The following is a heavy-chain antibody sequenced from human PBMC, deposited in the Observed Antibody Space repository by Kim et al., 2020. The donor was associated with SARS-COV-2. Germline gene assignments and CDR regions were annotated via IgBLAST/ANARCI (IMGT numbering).Heavy chain of an antibody. CDR3: ARERNSSSRNLFDP. J-gene: IGHJ5*02. CDR1: GASVSSGGYS. D-gene: IGHD6-6*01. Sequence: SETLSLTCAVSGASVSSGGYSWSWIRQPPGKGLEWIGYIYHSGSTLYNPSLRGRVTISIDMSKNLFSLKLNSVTAADTAVYFCARERNSSSRNLFDPWGQGALVTVSS. CDR2: IYHSGST. V-gene: IGHV4-30-2*01.